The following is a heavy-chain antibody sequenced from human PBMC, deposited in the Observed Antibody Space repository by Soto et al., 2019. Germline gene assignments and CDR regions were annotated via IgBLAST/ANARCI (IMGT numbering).Heavy chain of an antibody. CDR1: GGSSSGYD. D-gene: IGHD7-27*01. V-gene: IGHV4-59*01. CDR3: ASVNCGNHLHS. J-gene: IGHJ4*02. CDR2: IYYSGST. Sequence: FETNPLTWSVAGGSSSGYDWSWILQPPGKGLEWIGYIYYSGSTNYNPSLKSRITISVDTSKNQFSLKLRSVTVADTAVYNCASVNCGNHLHSWCKGPLVTVSP.